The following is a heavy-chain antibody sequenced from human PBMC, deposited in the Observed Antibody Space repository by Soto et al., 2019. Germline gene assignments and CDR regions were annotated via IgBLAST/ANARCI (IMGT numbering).Heavy chain of an antibody. CDR2: ISAGGDRT. J-gene: IGHJ4*02. V-gene: IGHV3-23*01. Sequence: EVQVSESGGGLVQPGRSLRLSCATSGFTFSNYPMNWVRQAPGKGLEWVSGISAGGDRTYCADSVKGRFTIFRDNSKNSVSLRMNSLRVEDTAVYYCVRRVWGQGTLVTVSS. CDR1: GFTFSNYP. CDR3: VRRV.